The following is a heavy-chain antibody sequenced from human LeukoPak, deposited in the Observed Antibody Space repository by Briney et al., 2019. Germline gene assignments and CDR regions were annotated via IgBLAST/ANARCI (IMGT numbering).Heavy chain of an antibody. CDR3: AREWGQYNWNYVLYY. CDR2: ISGSGGST. CDR1: GFTFSSYA. V-gene: IGHV3-23*01. Sequence: GGSLRLSCAASGFTFSSYAMSWVRQAPGKGLEWVSGISGSGGSTYYADSVKGRFTISRDNSKNTLYLQMNSLRAEDTSIYYCAREWGQYNWNYVLYYWGQGSLVTVSS. D-gene: IGHD1-7*01. J-gene: IGHJ4*02.